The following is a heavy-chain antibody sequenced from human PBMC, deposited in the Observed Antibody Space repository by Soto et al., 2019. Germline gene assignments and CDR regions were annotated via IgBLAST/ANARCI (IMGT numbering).Heavy chain of an antibody. CDR2: IIPIFGTA. CDR3: ASGDFWSGSSTSPTPRYYYYGMDV. CDR1: GGTFSSYA. J-gene: IGHJ6*02. V-gene: IGHV1-69*13. D-gene: IGHD3-3*01. Sequence: SVKVSCKASGGTFSSYAISWVRQAHGQGLEWMGGIIPIFGTANYAQKFQGRVTITADESTSTAYMELSSLRSEDTAVYYCASGDFWSGSSTSPTPRYYYYGMDVWGQGTTVTAP.